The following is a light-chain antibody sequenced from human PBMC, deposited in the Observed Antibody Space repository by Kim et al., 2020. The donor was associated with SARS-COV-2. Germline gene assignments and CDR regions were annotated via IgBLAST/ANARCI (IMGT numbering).Light chain of an antibody. V-gene: IGLV1-51*01. J-gene: IGLJ7*01. CDR1: SSNMGNNY. CDR2: DNN. Sequence: GQNVTISCSGSSSNMGNNYVSWYQQLPGTAPKVLIYDNNRRPSGIPDRFSGSKSGTSATLGITGLQTGDEADYYCGTWDSSLSAAVFGGGTQLTVL. CDR3: GTWDSSLSAAV.